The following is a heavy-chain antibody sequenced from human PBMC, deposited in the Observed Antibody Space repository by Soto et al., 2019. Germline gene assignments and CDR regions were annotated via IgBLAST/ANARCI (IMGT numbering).Heavy chain of an antibody. D-gene: IGHD6-6*01. V-gene: IGHV1-18*04. CDR1: GYTFTSYG. CDR3: ARDVGQLVPDYYSGMDV. Sequence: QVQLVQSGAEVKKPGASVKVSCKASGYTFTSYGISWVRQAPGQGLEWMGWISAYNGNTNYAQKLQGRVTMTTDTATSTAYMELRSLRSDDTAVYYCARDVGQLVPDYYSGMDVWGQGTTVTVSS. CDR2: ISAYNGNT. J-gene: IGHJ6*02.